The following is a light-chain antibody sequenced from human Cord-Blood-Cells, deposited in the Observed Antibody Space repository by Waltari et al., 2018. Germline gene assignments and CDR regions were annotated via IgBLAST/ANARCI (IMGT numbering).Light chain of an antibody. CDR1: QGISSY. Sequence: VSGMTKSPSVRTAATGERVTISCRMSQGISSYLAWYPHKPGKAPELLMYAASTLQSGVPSRFSGSGSGTDFSPTISCLPSEDFATYYCEQYYSFPYPFGQGPKLEI. J-gene: IGKJ2*01. CDR2: AAS. CDR3: EQYYSFPYP. V-gene: IGKV1D-8*01.